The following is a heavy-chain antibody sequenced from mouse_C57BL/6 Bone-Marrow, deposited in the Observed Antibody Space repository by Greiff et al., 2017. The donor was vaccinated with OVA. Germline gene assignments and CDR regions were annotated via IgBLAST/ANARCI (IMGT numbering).Heavy chain of an antibody. CDR1: GYTFTSYG. D-gene: IGHD1-1*01. CDR3: SYGSSYDYYAMDY. J-gene: IGHJ4*01. V-gene: IGHV1-58*01. CDR2: IYIGNGYT. Sequence: VQLQQSGAELVRPGSSVKMSCKTSGYTFTSYGINWVKQRPGQGLEWIGYIYIGNGYTEYNEKFKGKATLTSDTSSSTAYMQLSSLTSEDSAIYFCSYGSSYDYYAMDYWGQGTSVTVSS.